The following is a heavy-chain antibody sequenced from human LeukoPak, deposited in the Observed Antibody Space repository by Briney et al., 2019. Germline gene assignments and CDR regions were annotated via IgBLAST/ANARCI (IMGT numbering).Heavy chain of an antibody. Sequence: SETLSLTCAVYGGSFSGYYWSWIRQPPGKGLEWIGEINHSGSTNYNPSLKSRVTISVDTSKDQFSLKLSSVTAADTAVYYCARRGYSSGWPLGYFQHWGQGTLVTVSS. V-gene: IGHV4-34*01. D-gene: IGHD6-19*01. CDR1: GGSFSGYY. CDR2: INHSGST. CDR3: ARRGYSSGWPLGYFQH. J-gene: IGHJ1*01.